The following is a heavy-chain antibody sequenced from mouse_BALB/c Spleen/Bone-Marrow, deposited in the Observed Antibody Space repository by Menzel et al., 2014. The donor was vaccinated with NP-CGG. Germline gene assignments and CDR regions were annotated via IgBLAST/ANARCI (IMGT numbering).Heavy chain of an antibody. CDR2: IDPANGNT. CDR1: GFNIKDTY. CDR3: ARGGSSYGWYFDV. D-gene: IGHD1-1*01. J-gene: IGHJ1*01. Sequence: EVMLVESGAELVKPGASVKLSCIASGFNIKDTYMHWVKQRPEQGLEWIGRIDPANGNTKYDPKFQGKATITADTSSNTAYLQLSSLTSEDTAVYYCARGGSSYGWYFDVWGAGTTVTVSS. V-gene: IGHV14-3*02.